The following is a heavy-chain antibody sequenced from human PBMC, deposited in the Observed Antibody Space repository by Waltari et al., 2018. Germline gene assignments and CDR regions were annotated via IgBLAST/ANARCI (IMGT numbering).Heavy chain of an antibody. CDR2: IIPVFGTI. V-gene: IGHV1-69*06. D-gene: IGHD3-10*01. J-gene: IGHJ4*02. Sequence: QVQMVQSGAEVKKPGSSVKISCKDSRGTFSRCGLRWVLPAPGQGPGGWGWIRWVRQAPGQGPEWMGGIIPVFGTIKYAQKFQDRVTIIADKSTSTVYIELNSLTSEDTAMYYCARTNTGSHYAADYWGQGTLVTVSS. CDR1: RGTFSRCG. CDR3: ARTNTGSHYAADY.